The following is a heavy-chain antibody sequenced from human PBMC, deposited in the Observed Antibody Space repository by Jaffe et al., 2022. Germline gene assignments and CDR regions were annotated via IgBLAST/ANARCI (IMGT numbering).Heavy chain of an antibody. J-gene: IGHJ3*02. CDR1: GYTLTELS. CDR3: ATNRPIPDIVVVVAAMNANDAFDI. Sequence: QVQLVQSGAEVKKPGASVKVSCKVSGYTLTELSMHWVRQAPGKGLEWMGGFDPEDGETIYAQKFQGRVTMTEDTSTDTAYMELSSLRSEDTAVYYCATNRPIPDIVVVVAAMNANDAFDIWGQGTMVTVSS. CDR2: FDPEDGET. V-gene: IGHV1-24*01. D-gene: IGHD2-15*01.